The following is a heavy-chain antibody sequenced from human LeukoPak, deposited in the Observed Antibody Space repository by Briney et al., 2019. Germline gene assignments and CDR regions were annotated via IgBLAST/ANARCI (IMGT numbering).Heavy chain of an antibody. CDR2: ISGSGDST. V-gene: IGHV3-23*01. CDR3: AKVALLGYCSSSTCPLDY. J-gene: IGHJ4*02. D-gene: IGHD2-2*01. CDR1: GFTFSSYS. Sequence: PGGSLRLSCAASGFTFSSYSVNWVRQAPGKGLEWVSAISGSGDSTYDAASVKGRFTISRDNYKNPLYLQMTSMRAEDTAVYSSAKVALLGYCSSSTCPLDYWGQGTLVTVSS.